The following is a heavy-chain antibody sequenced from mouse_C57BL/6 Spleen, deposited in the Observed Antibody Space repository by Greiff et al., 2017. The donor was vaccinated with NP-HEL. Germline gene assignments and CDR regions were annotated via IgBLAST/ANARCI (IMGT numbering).Heavy chain of an antibody. Sequence: EVKLMESGEGLVKPGGSLKLSCAASGFTFSSYAMSWVRQTPEKRLEWVAYISSGGDYIYYADTVKGRFTISRDNARNTLYLQMSSLKSEDTAMYYCTRGGTTVVNAMDYWGQGTSVTVSS. CDR3: TRGGTTVVNAMDY. J-gene: IGHJ4*01. D-gene: IGHD1-1*01. V-gene: IGHV5-9-1*02. CDR1: GFTFSSYA. CDR2: ISSGGDYI.